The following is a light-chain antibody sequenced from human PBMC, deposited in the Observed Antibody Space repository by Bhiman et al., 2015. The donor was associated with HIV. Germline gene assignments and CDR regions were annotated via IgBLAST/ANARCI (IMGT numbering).Light chain of an antibody. CDR3: SSYTSSTTPYV. CDR1: SSDVGGYNY. V-gene: IGLV2-14*03. J-gene: IGLJ1*01. CDR2: DVS. Sequence: QSALTQPASVSGSPGQSITISCTGTSSDVGGYNYVSWFQQHPGKVPKLIIYDVSSRPSGVSNRFSGSKSANTASLTISGLQAEDEADYYCSSYTSSTTPYVFGTGTKVTVL.